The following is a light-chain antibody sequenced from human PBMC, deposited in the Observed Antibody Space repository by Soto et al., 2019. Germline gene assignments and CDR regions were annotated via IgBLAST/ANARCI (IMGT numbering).Light chain of an antibody. Sequence: DIQMTQSPSSMSASVGDRITITCRASQSISSYLNWYRQKPGKAPKLLIHAASSLQSGVPSRFSGSGSGTDFTLTISSLQPEDFVSYYCQQSYSIPLTFGGGTKVDIK. CDR2: AAS. CDR3: QQSYSIPLT. J-gene: IGKJ4*01. CDR1: QSISSY. V-gene: IGKV1-39*01.